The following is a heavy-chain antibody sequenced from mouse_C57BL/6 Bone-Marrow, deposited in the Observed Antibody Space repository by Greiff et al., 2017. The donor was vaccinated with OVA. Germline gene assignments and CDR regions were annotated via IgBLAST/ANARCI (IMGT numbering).Heavy chain of an antibody. D-gene: IGHD2-5*01. CDR1: GYTFTSYW. CDR3: ARWGNSNYDAMDY. CDR2: IDPSDSYT. Sequence: QVQLKESGAELVRPGTSVKLSCKASGYTFTSYWMHWVKQRPGQGLEWIGVIDPSDSYTNYNQKFKGKATLTVDTSSSTAYMQLSSLTSEDSAVYYCARWGNSNYDAMDYWGQGTSVTVSS. V-gene: IGHV1-59*01. J-gene: IGHJ4*01.